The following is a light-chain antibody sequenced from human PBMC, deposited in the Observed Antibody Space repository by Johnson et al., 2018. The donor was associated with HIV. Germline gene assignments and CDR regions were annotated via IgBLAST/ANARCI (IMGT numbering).Light chain of an antibody. CDR1: SSNIGKNY. J-gene: IGLJ1*01. Sequence: QSVLTQPPSVSAAPGQKVTISCSGSSSNIGKNYVSWYQQLPGTAPKLLIYENNKRPSGIPDRFSGSKSGTSATLGITGLQTGDAADYYCGTWDSSLSAGYFFGTGTKVTVL. V-gene: IGLV1-51*02. CDR2: ENN. CDR3: GTWDSSLSAGYF.